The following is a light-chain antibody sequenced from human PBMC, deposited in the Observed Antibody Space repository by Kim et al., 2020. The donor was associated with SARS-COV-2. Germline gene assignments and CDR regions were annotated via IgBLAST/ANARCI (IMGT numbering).Light chain of an antibody. CDR3: QQRSKWPLT. CDR2: DAS. Sequence: EIVLTQSPATLSLSPGERATLSCRASQSVSSYLAWYQHKPGQAPRLLIYDASNRATGIPARFSGSGSGTDFTLTISSLEPEDFAVYYCQQRSKWPLTFGGGNKVDIK. V-gene: IGKV3-11*01. CDR1: QSVSSY. J-gene: IGKJ4*01.